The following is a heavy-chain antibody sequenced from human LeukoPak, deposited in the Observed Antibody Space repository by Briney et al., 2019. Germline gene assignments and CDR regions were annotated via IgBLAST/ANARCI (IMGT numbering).Heavy chain of an antibody. CDR3: ASPYCSGGSCYSGDYYYGMDV. J-gene: IGHJ6*02. CDR1: GYTFTSYY. V-gene: IGHV1-46*01. Sequence: GASVKVSCKASGYTFTSYYMHWVRQAPGQGLDWMGIIIPSGGNTWYAQQFQGRVALTRDTSSSTVYMELSSLRSEDTAVYYCASPYCSGGSCYSGDYYYGMDVWGQGTTVTVSS. CDR2: IIPSGGNT. D-gene: IGHD2-15*01.